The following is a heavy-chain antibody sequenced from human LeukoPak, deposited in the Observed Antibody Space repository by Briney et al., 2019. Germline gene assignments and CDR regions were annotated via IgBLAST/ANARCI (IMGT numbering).Heavy chain of an antibody. CDR1: GFTFSRYG. V-gene: IGHV3-30*02. J-gene: IGHJ6*03. Sequence: GGSLRLSCAASGFTFSRYGMHWVRQAPGKGLEWVALIRYDGSNKNDADSVKGRLTISRDNSKNTLYLQMNSLRAEDTAVYYCAKTSDYDSSGYFNYYYYYMDVWGKGTTVTVSS. CDR3: AKTSDYDSSGYFNYYYYYMDV. D-gene: IGHD3-22*01. CDR2: IRYDGSNK.